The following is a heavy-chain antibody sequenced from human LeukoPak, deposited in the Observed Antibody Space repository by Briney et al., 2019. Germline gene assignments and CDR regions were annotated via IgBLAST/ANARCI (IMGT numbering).Heavy chain of an antibody. Sequence: RSGGSLRLSCAASGFTFDDYGMSWVRQAPGKGLEWVSGINWNGGSTGYADSVKGRFTISRDNAKNSLYLQMNSLRAEDTALYYCARDQVGATGLDYWGQGTLVTVSS. V-gene: IGHV3-20*04. CDR2: INWNGGST. D-gene: IGHD1-26*01. CDR3: ARDQVGATGLDY. CDR1: GFTFDDYG. J-gene: IGHJ4*02.